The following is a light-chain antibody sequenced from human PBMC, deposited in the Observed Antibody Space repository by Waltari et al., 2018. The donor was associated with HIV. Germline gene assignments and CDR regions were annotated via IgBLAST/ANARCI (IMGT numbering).Light chain of an antibody. CDR3: QQYGTSPTT. CDR2: GAS. V-gene: IGKV3-20*01. CDR1: QSVSSKY. Sequence: EIVLTQSPGTLSLSPGEGATLSCRASQSVSSKYFAWYQQKPGQAPRLLIYGASSRATGIPDRFSGSGSVTDFTLTISRLEPEDFAVYYCQQYGTSPTTFGPGTKVDIK. J-gene: IGKJ3*01.